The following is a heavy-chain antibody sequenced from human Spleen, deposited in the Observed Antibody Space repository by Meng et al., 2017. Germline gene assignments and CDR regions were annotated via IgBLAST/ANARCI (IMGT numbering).Heavy chain of an antibody. J-gene: IGHJ4*02. CDR1: GGSFSDYY. CDR3: ARGPTTLAHDFDY. Sequence: SETLSLTCVVSGGSFSDYYWSWIRQPPGKGLEWIGEINHSGSTNYNPSLERRATISVDTSQNNLSLKLSSVTAADWAVYYCARGPTTLAHDFDYWGQGTPVTVSS. V-gene: IGHV4-34*01. D-gene: IGHD1-1*01. CDR2: INHSGST.